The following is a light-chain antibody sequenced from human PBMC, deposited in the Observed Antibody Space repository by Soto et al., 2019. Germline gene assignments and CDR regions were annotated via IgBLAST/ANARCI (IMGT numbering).Light chain of an antibody. Sequence: ETVMTQSPVALSVSPGERATLSCRARQNVRKNLAWYQQKPGQAPRLFIYDVSKRATDIPARFSGSGSGTDFTLTISSLEPEDFAVYFCQQRYDWPWTFGLGTRLEIK. V-gene: IGKV3-11*01. CDR2: DVS. J-gene: IGKJ5*01. CDR1: QNVRKN. CDR3: QQRYDWPWT.